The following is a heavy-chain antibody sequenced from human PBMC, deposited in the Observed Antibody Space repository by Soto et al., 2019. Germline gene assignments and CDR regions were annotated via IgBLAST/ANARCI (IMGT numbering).Heavy chain of an antibody. Sequence: GASVKVSCKASGYTFTSYYMHWVRQAPGQGLEWMGTINPSGGSTSYAQKFQGRVTMTRDTSTSTVYMELSSLRSEDTAVYYCARDPHLLRYFDWKFDYWGQGTLVTVSS. CDR1: GYTFTSYY. J-gene: IGHJ4*02. D-gene: IGHD3-9*01. CDR2: INPSGGST. CDR3: ARDPHLLRYFDWKFDY. V-gene: IGHV1-46*01.